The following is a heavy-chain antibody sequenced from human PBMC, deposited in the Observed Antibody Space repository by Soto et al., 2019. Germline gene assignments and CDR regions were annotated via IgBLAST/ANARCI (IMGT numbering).Heavy chain of an antibody. CDR1: GYTCSSYG. CDR3: AKDLIGIAESDY. CDR2: ISYDGSNK. Sequence: QVQLVESGGGVVQPGRSLRLSCAASGYTCSSYGMHWVRQAPGKGLEWVAVISYDGSNKYYADSVKGRFTISRDNSKNTLYLQMNSLRAEDTAVYYCAKDLIGIAESDYWGQGTLVPVSS. D-gene: IGHD1-20*01. J-gene: IGHJ4*02. V-gene: IGHV3-30*18.